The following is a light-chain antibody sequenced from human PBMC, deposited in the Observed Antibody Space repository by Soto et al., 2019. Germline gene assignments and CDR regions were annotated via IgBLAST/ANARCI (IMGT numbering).Light chain of an antibody. CDR2: DAS. J-gene: IGKJ1*01. Sequence: EIVLTQSPGSLSLSPGESATLSCRASQSVSNTHVAWYQQRPGQAPRLLIYDASRRDIGVPDRFSGSGSGTDFTLTISGLEPEDFAVYFCHQYGTSPQTFGQGNKVEIK. CDR1: QSVSNTH. CDR3: HQYGTSPQT. V-gene: IGKV3-20*01.